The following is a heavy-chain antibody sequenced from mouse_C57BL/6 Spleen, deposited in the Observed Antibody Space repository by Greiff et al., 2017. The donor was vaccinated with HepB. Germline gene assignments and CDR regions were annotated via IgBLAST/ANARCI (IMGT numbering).Heavy chain of an antibody. D-gene: IGHD1-1*01. CDR2: INYDGSST. J-gene: IGHJ1*03. CDR3: AREGSYYYGSSYVYWYFDV. Sequence: EVMLVESEGGLVQPGRSMKLSCTASGFTFSDYYMAWVRQVPEKGLEWVANINYDGSSTYYLDSLKSRFIISRDNAKNILYLQMSSLKSEDTATYYCAREGSYYYGSSYVYWYFDVWGTGTTVTVSS. V-gene: IGHV5-16*01. CDR1: GFTFSDYY.